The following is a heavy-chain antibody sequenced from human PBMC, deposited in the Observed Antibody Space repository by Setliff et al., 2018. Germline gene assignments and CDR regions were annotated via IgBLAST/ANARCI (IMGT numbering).Heavy chain of an antibody. V-gene: IGHV4-61*09. CDR3: ARSRTIAVKGGVFAV. CDR2: IYTSWST. CDR1: GGSISNTFYY. D-gene: IGHD6-19*01. J-gene: IGHJ2*01. Sequence: PSETLSLTCAVSGGSISNTFYYWTWIRQPAGKGLEWIGQIYTSWSTNYNPSLKSRVTISVDTSKTQFSLKLNSMTTADTAVYYCARSRTIAVKGGVFAVWGRGTLVTVSS.